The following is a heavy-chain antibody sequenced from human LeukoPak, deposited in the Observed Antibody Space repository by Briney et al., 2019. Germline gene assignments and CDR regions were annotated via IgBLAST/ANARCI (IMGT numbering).Heavy chain of an antibody. D-gene: IGHD2-15*01. Sequence: GESLKISCKGSGYSFISYWIGWVRQMPGKGLEGMGFIYPGDSDTRYSPSFQGQVTISADKSLSTAYLQWSSLKASDTAVYYCARRSCSGGSCYGDYWGQGTPVTVSS. CDR1: GYSFISYW. V-gene: IGHV5-51*01. CDR3: ARRSCSGGSCYGDY. CDR2: IYPGDSDT. J-gene: IGHJ4*02.